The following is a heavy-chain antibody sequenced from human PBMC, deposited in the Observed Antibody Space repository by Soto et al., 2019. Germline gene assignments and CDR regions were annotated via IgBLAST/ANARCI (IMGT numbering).Heavy chain of an antibody. Sequence: DVQLVESGGGLVQPGGSLRLSCAASGFTLNSYSMTWVRQAPGKGLEWLSYISSGSATIYYADSLKGRFTISRDNAKNPFYLQMTRRRDEDTAVYYCARDSASYSSSSGSYWYFYLWGRGTLVTVSS. J-gene: IGHJ2*01. CDR3: ARDSASYSSSSGSYWYFYL. CDR1: GFTLNSYS. CDR2: ISSGSATI. D-gene: IGHD6-6*01. V-gene: IGHV3-48*02.